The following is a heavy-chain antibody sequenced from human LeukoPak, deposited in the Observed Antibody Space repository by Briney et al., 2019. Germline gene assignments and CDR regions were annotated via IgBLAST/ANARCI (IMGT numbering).Heavy chain of an antibody. J-gene: IGHJ4*02. D-gene: IGHD4-17*01. CDR1: GFSVSSYS. V-gene: IGHV3-48*02. Sequence: GGSLRLSCAAAGFSVSSYSMNWVRQATGKGMEWLSYITSSSRIYYTDSMKGRVTISRDNAMNSLYLQMNSLRDEDTAVYYCARDRGSGDYGAYFDYWGQGTLVTVSS. CDR2: ITSSSRI. CDR3: ARDRGSGDYGAYFDY.